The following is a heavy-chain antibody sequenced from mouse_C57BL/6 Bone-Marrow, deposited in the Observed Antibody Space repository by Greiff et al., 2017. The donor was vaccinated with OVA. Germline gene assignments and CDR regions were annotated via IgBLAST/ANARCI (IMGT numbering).Heavy chain of an antibody. CDR3: ARSITTVVATDY. CDR2: IYPGSGST. V-gene: IGHV1-55*01. D-gene: IGHD1-1*01. Sequence: VKLMESGAELVKPGASVKMSCKASGYTFTSYWITWVKQRPGQGLEWIGDIYPGSGSTNYNEKFKSKATLTVDTSSSTAYMQLSSLTSEDSAVYYCARSITTVVATDYWGQGTTLTVSS. J-gene: IGHJ2*01. CDR1: GYTFTSYW.